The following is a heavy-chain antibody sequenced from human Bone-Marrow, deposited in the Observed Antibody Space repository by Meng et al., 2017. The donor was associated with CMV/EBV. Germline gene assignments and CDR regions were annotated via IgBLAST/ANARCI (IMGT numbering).Heavy chain of an antibody. D-gene: IGHD6-13*01. V-gene: IGHV1-18*01. Sequence: ASVKVSCKASGYTFTSYGISWVRQAPGQGLEWMGWISAYNGNTNYAQKLQGRVTMTTDTSTSTAYMELRSLRSDDTAVYYCASSSSYYYYYGMDVWGQGTTATVPS. CDR3: ASSSSYYYYYGMDV. CDR1: GYTFTSYG. CDR2: ISAYNGNT. J-gene: IGHJ6*02.